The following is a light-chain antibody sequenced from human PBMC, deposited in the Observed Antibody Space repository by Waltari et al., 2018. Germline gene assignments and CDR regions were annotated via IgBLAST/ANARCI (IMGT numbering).Light chain of an antibody. Sequence: QFVLTQPPSVSGAPGQTVTISCPGTPSTFGAGYDVFWYQRLPGTAPKLLISLNTNRPSGVPDRFAGSKSGTSASLAISGLQTDDEGDYYCQSYDRNLRGWVFGGGTKLTVL. J-gene: IGLJ3*02. V-gene: IGLV1-40*01. CDR1: PSTFGAGYD. CDR3: QSYDRNLRGWV. CDR2: LNT.